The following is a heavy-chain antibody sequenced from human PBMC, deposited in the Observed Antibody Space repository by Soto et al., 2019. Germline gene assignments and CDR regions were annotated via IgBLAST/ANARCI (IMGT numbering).Heavy chain of an antibody. Sequence: GGSLRLSCAASGFTFSSYPMSSVRQAPEKGVEGITTNSGSGGSTYYADYVKGRFTISRDNSKNTLYLQMISLRAEDMAVYYCAKGLAELLRFGELVNIDYYYGMDVWGQGTTVTVSS. CDR1: GFTFSSYP. V-gene: IGHV3-23*01. CDR2: NSGSGGST. CDR3: AKGLAELLRFGELVNIDYYYGMDV. D-gene: IGHD3-10*01. J-gene: IGHJ6*02.